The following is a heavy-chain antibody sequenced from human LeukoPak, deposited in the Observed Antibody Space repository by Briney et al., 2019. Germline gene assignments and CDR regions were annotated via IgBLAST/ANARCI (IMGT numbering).Heavy chain of an antibody. CDR1: GFTFSSYA. Sequence: GGSLRLSCAASGFTFSSYAMNWVRQAPGRGLEWVSGFSGSGGTTYYADSVKGRFTISRDNSKNTLYLQMNSLRAEDTAVYYCATLAYCGGDCYSGAFDIWGQGTMVTVSS. J-gene: IGHJ3*02. CDR3: ATLAYCGGDCYSGAFDI. D-gene: IGHD2-21*01. CDR2: FSGSGGTT. V-gene: IGHV3-23*01.